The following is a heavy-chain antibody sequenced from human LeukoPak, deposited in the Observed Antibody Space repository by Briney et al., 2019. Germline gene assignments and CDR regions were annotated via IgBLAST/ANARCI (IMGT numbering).Heavy chain of an antibody. V-gene: IGHV5-51*01. CDR1: GYSFTSYW. CDR3: ARSQIRGVVISLSADS. CDR2: IYPGVSDT. Sequence: GESLKISCKGSGYSFTSYWIGWVRQMPGKGLEWMGIIYPGVSDTRYSPSFQGQVTISADKSISTAYLQWSSLKASDTAMYYCARSQIRGVVISLSADSWGQGTLVTVSS. J-gene: IGHJ4*02. D-gene: IGHD3-10*01.